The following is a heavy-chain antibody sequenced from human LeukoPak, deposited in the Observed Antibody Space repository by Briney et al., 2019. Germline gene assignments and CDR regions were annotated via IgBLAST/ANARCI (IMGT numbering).Heavy chain of an antibody. CDR1: GFTFSSYA. CDR3: AKSQIAVPENTYYDYYYGMDV. D-gene: IGHD6-19*01. J-gene: IGHJ6*02. Sequence: GGSLRLSCAASGFTFSSYAMSWVRQAPGKGLEWVSGISGSGRSTYYADSVKGRFTISRDNSKHTLYLQMNSLRAEDTAVYYCAKSQIAVPENTYYDYYYGMDVWGQGTTVTVSS. V-gene: IGHV3-23*01. CDR2: ISGSGRST.